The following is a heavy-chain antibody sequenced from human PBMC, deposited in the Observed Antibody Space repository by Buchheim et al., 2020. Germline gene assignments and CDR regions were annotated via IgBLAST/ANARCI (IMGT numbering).Heavy chain of an antibody. CDR3: ARDSLGGLHLGELSLWSYYYYGMDV. J-gene: IGHJ6*02. CDR2: LYYSGST. D-gene: IGHD3-16*02. CDR1: GGPISSYY. V-gene: IGHV4-59*01. Sequence: QVQLQESGPGLVRPSEPLSLTCIVSGGPISSYYWSWIRQPPGKGLEWIGYLYYSGSTNYNPSLKSQVTISVNTSKNQFSLKLSSVTAADTAVYYCARDSLGGLHLGELSLWSYYYYGMDVWGQGTT.